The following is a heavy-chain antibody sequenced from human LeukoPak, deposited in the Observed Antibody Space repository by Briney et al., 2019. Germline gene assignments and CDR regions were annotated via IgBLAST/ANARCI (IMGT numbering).Heavy chain of an antibody. CDR3: ARRTVTRDWYSDL. CDR1: GFTFSDYY. CDR2: ISSSGTTI. J-gene: IGHJ2*01. Sequence: GGSLRLSCAASGFTFSDYYMSWIRQAPGKGLEWVSYISSSGTTIYYADSVKGRFTISRDNAKNSLYLQMNSLRAEDTAVYYCARRTVTRDWYSDLWGRGTLVTVSS. V-gene: IGHV3-11*01. D-gene: IGHD4-17*01.